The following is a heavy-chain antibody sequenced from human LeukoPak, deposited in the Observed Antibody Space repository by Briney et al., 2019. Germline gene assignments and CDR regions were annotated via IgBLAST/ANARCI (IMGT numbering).Heavy chain of an antibody. CDR2: IYYSGRT. J-gene: IGHJ4*02. CDR3: AREAAAGKTDY. D-gene: IGHD6-13*01. V-gene: IGHV4-59*01. CDR1: GGSTSSYY. Sequence: SETLSLTCTVSGGSTSSYYWSWIPQPPGKGLEWIGYIYYSGRTNYNPSLKSRITISVDTSKNQFSLKLSSVTAADTAVYYCAREAAAGKTDYWGQGTLVTVSS.